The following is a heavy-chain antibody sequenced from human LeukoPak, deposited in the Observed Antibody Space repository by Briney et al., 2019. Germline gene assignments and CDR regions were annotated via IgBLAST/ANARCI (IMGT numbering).Heavy chain of an antibody. CDR2: INSDGSST. CDR1: GFTFSSYW. J-gene: IGHJ5*02. V-gene: IGHV3-74*01. Sequence: GGSLRLSCAASGFTFSSYWMHWVRQAPGKGLVWVSRINSDGSSTSYADSVKGRFTISRDNAKNTLYLQMSSLRAEDTAVYYCARDPHYYGHNWFDPWGQGTLVTVSS. D-gene: IGHD3-10*01. CDR3: ARDPHYYGHNWFDP.